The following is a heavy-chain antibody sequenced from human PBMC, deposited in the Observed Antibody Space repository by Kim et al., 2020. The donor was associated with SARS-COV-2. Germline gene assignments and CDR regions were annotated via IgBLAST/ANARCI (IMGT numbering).Heavy chain of an antibody. J-gene: IGHJ4*02. CDR2: ILGRDGST. D-gene: IGHD2-2*01. CDR3: ARESSRRADY. CDR1: GFTFSTYD. Sequence: GALRLSCAASGFTFSTYDMSWVRQAPGKGLEWVSAILGRDGSTFYADSVKGRFTISRDNSKNTLFLQLNSLRAEDTALYYCARESSRRADYWGQGTLVT. V-gene: IGHV3-23*01.